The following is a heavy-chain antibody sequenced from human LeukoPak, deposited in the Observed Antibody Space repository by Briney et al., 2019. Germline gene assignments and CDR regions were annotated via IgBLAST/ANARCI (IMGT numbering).Heavy chain of an antibody. CDR1: GGTFSSYA. CDR2: IIPIFGTA. V-gene: IGHV1-69*06. Sequence: SVKVSCKASGGTFSSYAISWVRQAPGQGLEWMGGIIPIFGTANYAQKFQGGVTITADKSTSTAYMELSSLRSEDTAVYYCAKTGDGYCSGGSCYPHFDYWGQGTLVTVSS. J-gene: IGHJ4*02. CDR3: AKTGDGYCSGGSCYPHFDY. D-gene: IGHD2-15*01.